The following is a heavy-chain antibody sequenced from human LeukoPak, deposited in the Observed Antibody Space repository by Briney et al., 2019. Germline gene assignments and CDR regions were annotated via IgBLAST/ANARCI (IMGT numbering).Heavy chain of an antibody. CDR2: ISASGGTT. D-gene: IGHD2-2*01. CDR1: GFTFNNYA. V-gene: IGHV3-23*01. CDR3: AKEPREYCSSTSCPNWSDS. Sequence: GGSLRLSCAASGFTFNNYAMSWVSQAPGKGLEWVSAISASGGTTYYPDSVKGQFTISRDNSENTLFLQMNSLRAEDMAVYYCAKEPREYCSSTSCPNWSDSWGQGTLVTVSS. J-gene: IGHJ5*01.